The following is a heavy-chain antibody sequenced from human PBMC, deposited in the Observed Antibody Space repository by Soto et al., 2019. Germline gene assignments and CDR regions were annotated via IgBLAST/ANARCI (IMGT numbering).Heavy chain of an antibody. CDR3: AIRIVVVVDASNLFDP. J-gene: IGHJ5*02. Sequence: PSETLSLTCTVSGGSISSGGYYWSWIRQHPGKGLEWIGYIYYSGITYYNPSLKSRVTISVDTSKNQFSLKLSSVTAADTAVYYCAIRIVVVVDASNLFDPWGQGTLVPVSS. V-gene: IGHV4-31*03. CDR1: GGSISSGGYY. D-gene: IGHD2-15*01. CDR2: IYYSGIT.